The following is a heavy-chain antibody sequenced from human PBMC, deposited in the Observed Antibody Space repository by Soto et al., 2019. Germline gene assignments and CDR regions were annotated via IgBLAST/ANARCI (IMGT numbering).Heavy chain of an antibody. V-gene: IGHV4-39*01. CDR1: GGSVTNSSYY. D-gene: IGHD4-17*01. Sequence: SETLSLTCTVSGGSVTNSSYYWGWIRQSPGKGLEWIGSVYYRGRSYSKSSVKSRVTISVDTSKNQFSLNLNSVTASDTAVYFCVSQRTTVTTQAYFDYWGPGALVTVSS. J-gene: IGHJ4*02. CDR3: VSQRTTVTTQAYFDY. CDR2: VYYRGRS.